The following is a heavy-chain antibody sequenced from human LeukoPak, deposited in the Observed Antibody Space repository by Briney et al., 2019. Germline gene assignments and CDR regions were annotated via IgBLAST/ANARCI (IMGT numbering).Heavy chain of an antibody. Sequence: SETLSLTCTVSGGSISSSSYYWGWIRQPPGKGLEWIGSIYYSGSTYYNPSLKSRVTISVDTSKNQFSLKLSSVTAADTAVYYCARYRYYYDSSGESDYWGQGTLVTVSS. D-gene: IGHD3-22*01. CDR2: IYYSGST. CDR3: ARYRYYYDSSGESDY. CDR1: GGSISSSSYY. J-gene: IGHJ4*02. V-gene: IGHV4-39*07.